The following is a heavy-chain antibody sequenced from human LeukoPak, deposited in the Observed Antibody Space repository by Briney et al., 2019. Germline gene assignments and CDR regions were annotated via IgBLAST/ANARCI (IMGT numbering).Heavy chain of an antibody. CDR1: GFTFTSYG. Sequence: ATVKVSCKASGFTFTSYGISWVRQAPGQGLEWMGWISSYNGNTNYAQKLQGRVTMTTDTSTSTAYMELRSLRSDDTAVYYCARVKPYYYYYMDVWGKGTTVTVSS. V-gene: IGHV1-18*01. CDR3: ARVKPYYYYYMDV. J-gene: IGHJ6*03. CDR2: ISSYNGNT.